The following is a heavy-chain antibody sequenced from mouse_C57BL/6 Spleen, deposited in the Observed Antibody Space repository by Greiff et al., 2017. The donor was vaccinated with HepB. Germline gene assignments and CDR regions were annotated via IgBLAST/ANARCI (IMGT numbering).Heavy chain of an antibody. CDR2: IDPSDSET. V-gene: IGHV1-52*01. CDR3: ARGDYDEIFDY. CDR1: GYTFTSYW. J-gene: IGHJ2*01. D-gene: IGHD2-4*01. Sequence: QVQLKQPGAELVRPGSSVKLSCKASGYTFTSYWMHWVKQRPIQGLEWIGNIDPSDSETHYNQKFKDKATLTVDKSSSTAYMQLSSLTSEDSAVYYCARGDYDEIFDYWGQGTTLTVSS.